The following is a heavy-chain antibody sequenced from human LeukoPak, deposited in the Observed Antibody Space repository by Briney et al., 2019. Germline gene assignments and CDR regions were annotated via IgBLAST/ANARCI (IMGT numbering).Heavy chain of an antibody. V-gene: IGHV3-30*02. CDR1: GFTFSSYG. D-gene: IGHD3-16*01. CDR3: AKELDGGDYMDV. CDR2: IRYDGSNK. Sequence: GGSLRLSCAASGFTFSSYGMHGARQAPGKGLEGVAFIRYDGSNKYYADSVKGRFTISRDNSKNTLYLQMNSLRAEDTAVYYCAKELDGGDYMDVWGKGTTVTVSS. J-gene: IGHJ6*03.